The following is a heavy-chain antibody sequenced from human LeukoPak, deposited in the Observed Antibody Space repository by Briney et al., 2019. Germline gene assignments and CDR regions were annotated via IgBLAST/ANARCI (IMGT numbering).Heavy chain of an antibody. D-gene: IGHD3-10*01. CDR1: GGSISSYY. Sequence: SETLSLTCTVSGGSISSYYWSWIRQPPGKGLEWIGYIYYSGSTNYNPSLKSRVTISVDTSKNQFSLKLSSVTAADTAVYYCARHGRGVITGFDPWGQGTLVTVSS. V-gene: IGHV4-59*08. CDR2: IYYSGST. CDR3: ARHGRGVITGFDP. J-gene: IGHJ5*02.